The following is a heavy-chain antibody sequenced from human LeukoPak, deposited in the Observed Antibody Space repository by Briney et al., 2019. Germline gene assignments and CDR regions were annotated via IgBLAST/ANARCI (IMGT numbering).Heavy chain of an antibody. J-gene: IGHJ3*02. CDR2: IYYSGST. CDR1: SGSINRNY. CDR3: AYSGSEWDAFDI. V-gene: IGHV4-59*01. D-gene: IGHD1-26*01. Sequence: KSSETRSLRCTVDSGSINRNYWNWVRQPPGKGLECIGSIYYSGSTNYNPSLKSRVSILVHWSKNQFSLKLTIGLSMDTAVYYCAYSGSEWDAFDIWGQGTVVTVSS.